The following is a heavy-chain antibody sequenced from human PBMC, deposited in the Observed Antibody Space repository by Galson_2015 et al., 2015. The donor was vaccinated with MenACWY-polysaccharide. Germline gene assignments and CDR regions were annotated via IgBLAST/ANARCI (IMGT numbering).Heavy chain of an antibody. CDR2: MQYDGSNK. D-gene: IGHD2-15*01. V-gene: IGHV3-33*01. Sequence: SLRLSCAASGITASGNTFSGSGMHWVRQAPGKGLEWLAVMQYDGSNKVYADSVKGRFSISRDNSKNTLYLEMKSLRADDTAVYYCAREGSRIVFHAFDFWGQGTMVTVSS. CDR1: GITASGNTFSGSG. CDR3: AREGSRIVFHAFDF. J-gene: IGHJ3*01.